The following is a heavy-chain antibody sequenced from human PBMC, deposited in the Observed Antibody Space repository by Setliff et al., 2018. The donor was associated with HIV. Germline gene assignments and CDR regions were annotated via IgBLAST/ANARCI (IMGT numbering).Heavy chain of an antibody. CDR3: ARVGNNRLQFFDH. CDR1: GYTLTDLS. D-gene: IGHD5-12*01. Sequence: ASVKVSCKVSGYTLTDLSIHWVRQAPGKGLEWMGGFDPEDGETVYAQKFQGRVTITADTSASTMYMELSSLRSEDTAVYYCARVGNNRLQFFDHWGQGTLVTVSS. V-gene: IGHV1-24*01. J-gene: IGHJ4*02. CDR2: FDPEDGET.